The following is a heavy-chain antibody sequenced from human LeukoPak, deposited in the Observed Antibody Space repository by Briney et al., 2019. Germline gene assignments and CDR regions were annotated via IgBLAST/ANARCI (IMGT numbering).Heavy chain of an antibody. CDR3: AKASYGWGTYRD. D-gene: IGHD3-10*01. CDR1: GFTFSSYA. Sequence: GGSLRLSRAASGFTFSSYAMSWVRQAPGKGLEWVSAISGGGGSIYYADSVKGCFTISRDNSKNTLYLQMNSLRAEDTAVYYCAKASYGWGTYRDWGQGTLVTVSS. CDR2: ISGGGGSI. V-gene: IGHV3-23*01. J-gene: IGHJ4*02.